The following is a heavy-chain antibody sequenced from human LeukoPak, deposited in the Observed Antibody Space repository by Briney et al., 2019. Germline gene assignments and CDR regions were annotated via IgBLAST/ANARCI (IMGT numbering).Heavy chain of an antibody. D-gene: IGHD6-13*01. V-gene: IGHV1-69-2*01. CDR2: VDPEDGET. J-gene: IGHJ4*02. CDR3: AKVEQQLPKFDY. CDR1: GYTFTDYY. Sequence: ASVKVSCKVSGYTFTDYYMHWVQQAPGKGLEWMGLVDPEDGETIYAEKFQGRVTISADTSTDTAYMELSSLRSEDTAVYYCAKVEQQLPKFDYWGQGTLVTVSS.